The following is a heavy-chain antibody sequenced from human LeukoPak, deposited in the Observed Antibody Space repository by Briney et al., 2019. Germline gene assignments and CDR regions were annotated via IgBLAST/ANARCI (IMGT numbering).Heavy chain of an antibody. Sequence: ASVKVSCKASGYTFTGYYMHWVRQAPGQGLEWMGWINPNSGGINYAQKFQGRVTMTRDTSISTAYMELSRLRSDDTAVYYCARAGSDSSAPSDYWGQGTLVTVSS. CDR3: ARAGSDSSAPSDY. V-gene: IGHV1-2*02. D-gene: IGHD3-22*01. CDR2: INPNSGGI. J-gene: IGHJ4*02. CDR1: GYTFTGYY.